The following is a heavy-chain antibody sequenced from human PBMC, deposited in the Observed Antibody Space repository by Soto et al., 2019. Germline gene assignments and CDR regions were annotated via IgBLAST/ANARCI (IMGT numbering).Heavy chain of an antibody. V-gene: IGHV3-30-3*01. D-gene: IGHD1-1*01. J-gene: IGHJ6*02. CDR1: GFTFSYHA. CDR3: ARGTTTSAFSAMDV. CDR2: ISYDGDNK. Sequence: QVQLVESGGGVVQPERSLRLSCAASGFTFSYHALNWVRQAPGKGLEWVAVISYDGDNKYIAESVKGRFTISRDNSKNTVSLQMNSLRAEDTAMYFCARGTTTSAFSAMDVWGQGTTVTVSS.